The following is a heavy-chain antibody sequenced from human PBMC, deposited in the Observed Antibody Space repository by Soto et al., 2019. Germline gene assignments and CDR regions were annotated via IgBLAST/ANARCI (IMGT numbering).Heavy chain of an antibody. CDR3: ARTPPYCSGGSCYSGYYYYGMDV. CDR2: IYYSGST. Sequence: QVQLQESGPGLVKPSETLSLTCTVSGGSISSYYWSWIRQPPGKGLEWIGYIYYSGSTNYNPSLKRRVTISGDTAKNQFSLKLSSVHAADTAVYYCARTPPYCSGGSCYSGYYYYGMDVWGQGTTVTVSS. CDR1: GGSISSYY. J-gene: IGHJ6*02. D-gene: IGHD2-15*01. V-gene: IGHV4-59*01.